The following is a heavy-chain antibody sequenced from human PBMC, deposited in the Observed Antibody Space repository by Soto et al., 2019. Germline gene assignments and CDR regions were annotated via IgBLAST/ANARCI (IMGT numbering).Heavy chain of an antibody. V-gene: IGHV6-1*01. CDR3: ARVAAAGARVECSHH. J-gene: IGHJ1*01. CDR1: GDSVPINSSA. Sequence: SLALICGISGDSVPINSSAWNWIRQSPSRGLEWLGRTYYRSKWYNDYAVSVKGRITIKTDTSKNQFSLQLNSVTPEDTAGCYFARVAAAGARVECSHHGGQGTL. CDR2: TYYRSKWYN. D-gene: IGHD6-13*01.